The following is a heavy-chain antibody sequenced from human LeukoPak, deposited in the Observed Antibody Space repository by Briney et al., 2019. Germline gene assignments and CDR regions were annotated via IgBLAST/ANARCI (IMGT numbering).Heavy chain of an antibody. D-gene: IGHD3-10*01. CDR3: ARDPTLYGSGVTFDY. CDR1: GFTVSSNY. J-gene: IGHJ4*02. CDR2: IYSGGST. Sequence: GGSLRLSCAASGFTVSSNYMSWVRQAPGKGLEWVSVIYSGGSTYYADSVKGRFTISRDNAKNSLYLQMNSLRAEDTAVYYCARDPTLYGSGVTFDYWGQGTLVTVSS. V-gene: IGHV3-66*01.